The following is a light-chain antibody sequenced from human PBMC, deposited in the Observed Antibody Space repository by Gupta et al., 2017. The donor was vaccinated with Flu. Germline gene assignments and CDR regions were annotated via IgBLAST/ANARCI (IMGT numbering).Light chain of an antibody. V-gene: IGLV1-47*01. J-gene: IGLJ2*01. CDR3: ATWDYSRNVAV. CDR1: SCDIGSNY. CDR2: RKN. Sequence: SCDIGSNYLDSYQHLPATAPKLLIYRKNRRRPGGPERRFCAKSCAKTASAITCLRSDDEADYYCATWDYSRNVAVFGGGTKLTVL.